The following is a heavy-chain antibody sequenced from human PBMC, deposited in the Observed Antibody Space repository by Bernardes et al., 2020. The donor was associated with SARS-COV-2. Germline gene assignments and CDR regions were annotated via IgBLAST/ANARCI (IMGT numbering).Heavy chain of an antibody. CDR3: ARDLPFGEFIGDV. Sequence: GGSLRLSCAASGFTFSSYGMHWVRQAPGKGLEWVAVIWYDGSNKYYADSVKGRFTISRDNSKNTLYLQMNSLRAEDTAVYYCARDLPFGEFIGDVWGQGTTVTVS. V-gene: IGHV3-33*01. CDR1: GFTFSSYG. CDR2: IWYDGSNK. D-gene: IGHD3-10*01. J-gene: IGHJ6*02.